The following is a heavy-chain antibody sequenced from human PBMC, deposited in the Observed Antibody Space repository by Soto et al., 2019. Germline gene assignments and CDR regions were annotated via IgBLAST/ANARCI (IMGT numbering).Heavy chain of an antibody. CDR3: ATFLTEYARDY. J-gene: IGHJ4*02. D-gene: IGHD2-2*01. CDR2: VSGSGGDT. V-gene: IGHV3-23*01. CDR1: GFSLSSYA. Sequence: GGSLRLSCAASGFSLSSYAMSWVRQAPGKGLEWVSTVSGSGGDTYYADSVKDRFTMSRDNSKNTLFLQMNSLRAEDTAVYYCATFLTEYARDYWGQGTLVTVSS.